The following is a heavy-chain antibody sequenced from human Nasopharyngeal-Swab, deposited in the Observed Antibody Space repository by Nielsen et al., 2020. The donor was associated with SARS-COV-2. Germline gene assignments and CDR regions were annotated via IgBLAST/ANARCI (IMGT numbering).Heavy chain of an antibody. CDR2: ISAYSGNT. Sequence: ASLNVSCKASGYTFTSYGIRWVRQAPAQGLEWMGWISAYSGNTNYAQNLQGRVTMTTDTSTSTAYMELRSLRSDDTAVYYCARSPIVATVFVFDYWGQGTLVTVSS. CDR3: ARSPIVATVFVFDY. CDR1: GYTFTSYG. V-gene: IGHV1-18*01. J-gene: IGHJ4*02. D-gene: IGHD5-12*01.